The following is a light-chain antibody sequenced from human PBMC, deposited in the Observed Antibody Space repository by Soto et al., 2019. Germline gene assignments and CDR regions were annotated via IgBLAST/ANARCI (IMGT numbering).Light chain of an antibody. CDR2: GAS. CDR1: QSVSSN. Sequence: EIVMTQSPVTLSVSPGERATLSCRASQSVSSNLARYQQKPGQAPRLLIYGASRRATGIPDRFSGSGSGTDYTLTITRLEPEDFAVYYCQQYGSSPPITFGQGTRLEI. J-gene: IGKJ5*01. V-gene: IGKV3-20*01. CDR3: QQYGSSPPIT.